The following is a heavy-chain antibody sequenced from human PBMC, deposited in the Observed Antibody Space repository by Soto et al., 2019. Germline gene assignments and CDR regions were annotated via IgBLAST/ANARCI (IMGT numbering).Heavy chain of an antibody. Sequence: SETLSLTCTVSGGSISSNYWTWIRQPPGKGLEWIGYVYNSGSTNYNPSLKSRVTISEDTSKSQFSLKVNSMTAADTAVYYCARYRREAGAGYTLDNGGQGILVTAS. J-gene: IGHJ4*02. CDR1: GGSISSNY. D-gene: IGHD6-13*01. V-gene: IGHV4-59*01. CDR3: ARYRREAGAGYTLDN. CDR2: VYNSGST.